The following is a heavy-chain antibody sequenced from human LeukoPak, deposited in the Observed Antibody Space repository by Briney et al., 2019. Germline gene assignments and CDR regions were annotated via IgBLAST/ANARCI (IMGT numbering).Heavy chain of an antibody. V-gene: IGHV4-39*07. CDR1: GGSISSSSYY. D-gene: IGHD3-10*01. CDR2: IYCSGST. CDR3: AREGSYYYGSGSTRWFDP. J-gene: IGHJ5*02. Sequence: SETLSLTCTVSGGSISSSSYYWGWIRQPPGKGLEWIGSIYCSGSTYYNPSLKSRVTISVDTSKNQFSLKLSSVTAAETAVYYCAREGSYYYGSGSTRWFDPWGQGTLVTVSS.